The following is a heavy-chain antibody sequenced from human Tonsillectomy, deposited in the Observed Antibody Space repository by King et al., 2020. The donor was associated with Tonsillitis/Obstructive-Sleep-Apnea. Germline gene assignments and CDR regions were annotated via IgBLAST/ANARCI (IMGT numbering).Heavy chain of an antibody. V-gene: IGHV4-61*01. CDR1: GGSVSSGSYY. CDR2: IYYSGST. J-gene: IGHJ5*02. CDR3: AGESPYSYGSSGFPAGDWFDP. Sequence: QLQESGPGLVKPSETLSLTCTVSGGSVSSGSYYWSWIRQPPGKGLEWIGYIYYSGSTNYNPSLKSRVTISVDTSKNQFSLKLSSVTAADTAVYYCAGESPYSYGSSGFPAGDWFDPWGQGTLVTVSS. D-gene: IGHD3-22*01.